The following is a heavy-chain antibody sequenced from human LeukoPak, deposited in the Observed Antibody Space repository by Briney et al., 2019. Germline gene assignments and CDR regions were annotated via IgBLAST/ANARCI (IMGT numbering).Heavy chain of an antibody. CDR3: ARDHRIAVAGNGPSGY. CDR1: GGTFSSYA. CDR2: IIPIFGTA. Sequence: ASVKVFCKASGGTFSSYAISWVRQAPGQGLEWMGGIIPIFGTANYAQKFQGRVTITVVESTSTAYMELSSLRSEDTAVYYCARDHRIAVAGNGPSGYWGQGTLVAVSS. D-gene: IGHD6-19*01. V-gene: IGHV1-69*13. J-gene: IGHJ4*02.